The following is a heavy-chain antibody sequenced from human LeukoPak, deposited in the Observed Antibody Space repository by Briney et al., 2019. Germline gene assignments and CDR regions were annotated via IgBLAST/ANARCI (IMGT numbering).Heavy chain of an antibody. D-gene: IGHD6-13*01. CDR1: GFTFDDYG. CDR2: ISWNGART. CDR3: ARPRTDYGSSWYGNYYYYYFMDV. Sequence: GGSLRLSCAASGFTFDDYGMSWVRQAPGKGLEWVAGISWNGARTGYAASVKGRFTISRDNAKNSLYLQMNSLRDEDTALYYCARPRTDYGSSWYGNYYYYYFMDVWGRGTTVTVSS. V-gene: IGHV3-20*04. J-gene: IGHJ6*03.